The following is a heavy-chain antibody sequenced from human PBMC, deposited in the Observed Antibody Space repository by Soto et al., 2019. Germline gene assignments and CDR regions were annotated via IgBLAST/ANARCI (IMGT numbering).Heavy chain of an antibody. CDR3: ARDLGYCHMDV. CDR1: GGSISSGGYS. V-gene: IGHV4-30-2*01. CDR2: IYHSGST. J-gene: IGHJ6*02. Sequence: SETLSLTCAVSGGSISSGGYSWSWIRQPPGKGLEWIGYIYHSGSTYYNPSLKSRVTIPVDRSKNQFSLKLSSVTAADTAVYYCARDLGYCHMDVWGQGTTVTVSS. D-gene: IGHD2-15*01.